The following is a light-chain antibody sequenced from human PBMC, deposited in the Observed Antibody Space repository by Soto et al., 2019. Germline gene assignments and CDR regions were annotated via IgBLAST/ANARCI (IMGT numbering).Light chain of an antibody. CDR2: EVN. V-gene: IGLV2-8*01. CDR1: SSDVGRYNY. CDR3: TSYGGSYAYVI. J-gene: IGLJ2*01. Sequence: QSALTQPPSASGSPGQSVTISCTGTSSDVGRYNYVSWYQQHPGKAPKLMIYEVNKRPSGVPDRFSGSKSGNTASLSVSGLQADDEAHYYCTSYGGSYAYVIIGGGTKVTVL.